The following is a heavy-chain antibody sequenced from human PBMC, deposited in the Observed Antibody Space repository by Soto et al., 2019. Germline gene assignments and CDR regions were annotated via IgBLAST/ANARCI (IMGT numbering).Heavy chain of an antibody. V-gene: IGHV3-30*04. D-gene: IGHD6-13*01. Sequence: QVQLVESGGGVVQPGTSLRLSCAASGFTFSRFAMHCVRQTPGKGLEWVAVISGDGRTEHYTESVKGRFTISRDNSKNTLSLQMNSLRVDDTAVYYCASAYSNSWHNFNYWGQGTLVTVSS. J-gene: IGHJ4*02. CDR3: ASAYSNSWHNFNY. CDR2: ISGDGRTE. CDR1: GFTFSRFA.